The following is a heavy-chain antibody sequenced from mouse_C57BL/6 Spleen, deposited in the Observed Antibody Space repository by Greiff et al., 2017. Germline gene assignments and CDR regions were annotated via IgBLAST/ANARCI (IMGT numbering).Heavy chain of an antibody. D-gene: IGHD4-1*01. CDR2: IDPSDSET. J-gene: IGHJ4*01. Sequence: QVQLQQPGAELVRPGSSVKLSCKASGYTFTSYWMHWVKQRPIQGLEWIGNIDPSDSETHYNQKFKDKATLTVDKSSSTAYMQLSSLTSEDSAVYYCARAGDYDAMDYWGQGTSVTVSS. V-gene: IGHV1-52*01. CDR3: ARAGDYDAMDY. CDR1: GYTFTSYW.